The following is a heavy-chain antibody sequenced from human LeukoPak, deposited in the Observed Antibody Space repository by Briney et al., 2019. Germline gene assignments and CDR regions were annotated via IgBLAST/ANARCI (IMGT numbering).Heavy chain of an antibody. CDR3: TRLSRVPDYGDYAYDY. Sequence: PGGSLGLSCAASGFTFSGSAMHWVRQASGKGLEWVDRIRSKANSYATAYAASVKGRFTISRDDSKNTAYLQMNSLKTEDTAVYYCTRLSRVPDYGDYAYDYWGQGTQVTVSS. D-gene: IGHD4-17*01. CDR2: IRSKANSYAT. CDR1: GFTFSGSA. V-gene: IGHV3-73*01. J-gene: IGHJ4*02.